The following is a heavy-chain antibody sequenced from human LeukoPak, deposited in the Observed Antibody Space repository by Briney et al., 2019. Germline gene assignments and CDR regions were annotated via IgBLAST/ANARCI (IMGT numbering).Heavy chain of an antibody. CDR3: ASSHPYCSSTSCYADSYYYGMDV. Sequence: SVKVSCKASGGTFSSYAISWVRQAPGQGLEWMGGIIPIFGTANYAQKFQGRVTITADESTSTAYMELSSLRSEDTAVYYCASSHPYCSSTSCYADSYYYGMDVWGKGTTVTASS. D-gene: IGHD2-2*01. CDR2: IIPIFGTA. CDR1: GGTFSSYA. J-gene: IGHJ6*04. V-gene: IGHV1-69*01.